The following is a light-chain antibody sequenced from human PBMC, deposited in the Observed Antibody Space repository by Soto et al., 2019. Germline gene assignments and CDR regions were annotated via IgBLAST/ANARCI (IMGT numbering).Light chain of an antibody. V-gene: IGKV1-5*01. CDR1: QSISSW. CDR2: DAS. J-gene: IGKJ2*01. CDR3: QQYNSYVYT. Sequence: DIQMTQSPSTLSASVGDRVTITCRASQSISSWLAWYQQKPGKAPKLRIYDASSLESGVPSRFSGSGSGTEFTLTISSLQPDDFATYYCQQYNSYVYTFGQGTKLEIK.